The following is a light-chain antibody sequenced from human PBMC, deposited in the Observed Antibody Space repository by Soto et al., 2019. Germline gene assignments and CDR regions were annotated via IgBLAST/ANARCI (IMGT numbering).Light chain of an antibody. V-gene: IGKV1-5*03. CDR1: QYISIW. J-gene: IGKJ3*01. CDR3: QQFESNSLT. Sequence: DIQMTQSPSTLSASVGDRVSITCRASQYISIWLAWYQQKPGKAPNLLIYKASTLESGVPSRFSGRGSGTEFTLTIDSLQPDDFATYYCQQFESNSLTFGPGTKVEI. CDR2: KAS.